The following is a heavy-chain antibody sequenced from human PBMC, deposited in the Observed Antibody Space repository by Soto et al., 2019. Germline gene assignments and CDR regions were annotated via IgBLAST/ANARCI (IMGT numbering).Heavy chain of an antibody. V-gene: IGHV1-58*01. CDR3: AAEAVAGYRVPYYFDY. J-gene: IGHJ4*02. CDR2: IVVGSGNT. Sequence: ASVKVSCKASGFTFTSSAVQWVRQARGQRLEWIGWIVVGSGNTNYAQKFQERVTITRDMSTSTAYMELSSLRSEDTAVYYCAAEAVAGYRVPYYFDYWGQGTLVTVSS. D-gene: IGHD6-19*01. CDR1: GFTFTSSA.